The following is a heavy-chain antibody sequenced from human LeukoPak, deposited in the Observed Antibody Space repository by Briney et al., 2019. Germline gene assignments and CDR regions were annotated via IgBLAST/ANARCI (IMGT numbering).Heavy chain of an antibody. Sequence: GGSLRLSCTASGFMFSNYAMSWVRQAPGKGLDWVSGVSGSGGNTYYAESVKGRFTISRDNSKNTVNLHMNSLRAEDTAIYYCAKEYYDSSGYYLFDYWGQGTLVTVSS. CDR1: GFMFSNYA. CDR3: AKEYYDSSGYYLFDY. J-gene: IGHJ4*02. D-gene: IGHD3-22*01. CDR2: VSGSGGNT. V-gene: IGHV3-23*01.